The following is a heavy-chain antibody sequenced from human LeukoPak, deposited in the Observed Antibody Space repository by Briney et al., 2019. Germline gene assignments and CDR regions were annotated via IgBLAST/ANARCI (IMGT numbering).Heavy chain of an antibody. Sequence: SETLSLTCTVSGGSISSYYWSWIRQPAGKGLEWIGRLYSSGTTNYNPSLKSRVSMSVDTSKNQFSLMLSSVTAADTAVYYCARVKWELLAGPFEYWGQGTLVTVSS. CDR3: ARVKWELLAGPFEY. V-gene: IGHV4-4*07. D-gene: IGHD1-26*01. J-gene: IGHJ4*02. CDR1: GGSISSYY. CDR2: LYSSGTT.